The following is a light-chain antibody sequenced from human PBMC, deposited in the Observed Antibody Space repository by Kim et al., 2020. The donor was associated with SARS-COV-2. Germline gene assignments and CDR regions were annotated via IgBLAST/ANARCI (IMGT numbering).Light chain of an antibody. J-gene: IGLJ3*02. V-gene: IGLV4-69*01. CDR1: SGHSSYA. CDR2: LNSDGSH. Sequence: ASVKLTCTLSSGHSSYAIAWHQQQPEKGPRYLMKLNSDGSHSKGDGIPDRFSGSSSRAERYLTISSLQSEDEADYYCQTWGTGVWVFGGGTQLTVL. CDR3: QTWGTGVWV.